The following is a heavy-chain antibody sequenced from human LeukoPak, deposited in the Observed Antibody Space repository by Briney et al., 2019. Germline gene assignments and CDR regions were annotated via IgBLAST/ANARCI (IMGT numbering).Heavy chain of an antibody. V-gene: IGHV4-38-2*02. CDR1: GYSISSGYY. CDR2: IYHSGST. CDR3: ARRYTPGYCSSTSCYAHNWFDP. Sequence: SETLSLTCTVSGYSISSGYYWGWIRQPPGKGLEWIGSIYHSGSTYYNPSLKSRVTISVDTSKNQFSLKLSSVTAADTAVYYCARRYTPGYCSSTSCYAHNWFDPWGQGTLVTVSS. D-gene: IGHD2-2*01. J-gene: IGHJ5*02.